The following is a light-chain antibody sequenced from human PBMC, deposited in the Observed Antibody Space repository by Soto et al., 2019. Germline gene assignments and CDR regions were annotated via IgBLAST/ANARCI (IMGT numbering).Light chain of an antibody. V-gene: IGKV3-15*01. J-gene: IGKJ1*01. CDR3: QQYNNWPWT. Sequence: EIVMTQSPATLSVSPGERATLSCRASQSVSSNLAWYQQKPGQAPRLLIYGASTRATGIPARFSGSGSGTDFTLTISSLQSEHFAVYYCQQYNNWPWTFGQGTKVDI. CDR2: GAS. CDR1: QSVSSN.